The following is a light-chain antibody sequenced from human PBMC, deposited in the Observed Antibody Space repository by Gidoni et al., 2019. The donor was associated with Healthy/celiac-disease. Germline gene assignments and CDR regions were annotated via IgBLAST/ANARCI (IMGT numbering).Light chain of an antibody. Sequence: DIVMTQSPDSLAVSLGERATINCKSSQSVLYSSNSKNYLAWYQQKPGQPPKLLIYWASTRKSGVPDRFSGGGSGTDFTLTISRLQAEYVAVYYCQQYYSTPWTFGQGTKVEIK. V-gene: IGKV4-1*01. CDR3: QQYYSTPWT. CDR1: QSVLYSSNSKNY. J-gene: IGKJ1*01. CDR2: WAS.